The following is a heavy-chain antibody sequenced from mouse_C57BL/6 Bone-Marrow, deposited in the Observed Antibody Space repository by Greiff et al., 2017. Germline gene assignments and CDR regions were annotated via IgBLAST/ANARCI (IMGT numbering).Heavy chain of an antibody. J-gene: IGHJ2*01. CDR2: ISYDGSN. Sequence: EVQLQESGPGLVKPSPSLSLTCSVTGYSITSGYYWNWIRQFPGNKLEWMGYISYDGSNNYNPSLKNRISITRDTSKNQFFLKLKSVTTEDTATYYCARRDYYYGSGDYWGQGTTLTVSS. CDR1: GYSITSGYY. D-gene: IGHD1-1*01. CDR3: ARRDYYYGSGDY. V-gene: IGHV3-6*01.